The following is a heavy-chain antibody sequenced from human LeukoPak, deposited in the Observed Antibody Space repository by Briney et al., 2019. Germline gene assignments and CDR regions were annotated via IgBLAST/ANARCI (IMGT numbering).Heavy chain of an antibody. CDR2: ISGSGGRT. CDR1: GFTFSSYD. V-gene: IGHV3-23*01. J-gene: IGHJ4*02. D-gene: IGHD6-19*01. CDR3: AKEKYSSGFFDY. Sequence: PGGSLRLSCAASGFTFSSYDMSWIRQAPGKGLEWVSAISGSGGRTYYADSVKGRFTISRDNSKNTLYLQMNSLRAEDTAVYYCAKEKYSSGFFDYWGQGTLVTVSS.